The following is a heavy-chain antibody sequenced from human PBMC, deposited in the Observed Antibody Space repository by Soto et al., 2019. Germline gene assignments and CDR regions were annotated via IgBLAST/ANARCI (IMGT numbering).Heavy chain of an antibody. Sequence: SETLSLTCTVSGGSINSFYWAWIRQPPGKGLEYIGYIYYSGSTTYNPSLKSRLTISVDTSKNQFSLKLSSVTAADTAVYYCARSRNFDFAFYWGQGTLVTVSS. D-gene: IGHD3-9*01. CDR2: IYYSGST. V-gene: IGHV4-59*01. CDR1: GGSINSFY. CDR3: ARSRNFDFAFY. J-gene: IGHJ4*02.